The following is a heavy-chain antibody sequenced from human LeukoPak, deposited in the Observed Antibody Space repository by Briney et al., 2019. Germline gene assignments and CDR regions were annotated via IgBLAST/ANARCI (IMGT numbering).Heavy chain of an antibody. Sequence: ASVKVSCKASGYTFTSYDINWVRPATGQGLEWMGWMNPNRGKTGYAQKLQGRVTMTRNTSISTAYMELSSLRSEDTAVYYCAREALSGTTTGLGLYYYYYYMDVWGKGTTVTVSS. D-gene: IGHD1-26*01. CDR1: GYTFTSYD. V-gene: IGHV1-8*01. CDR3: AREALSGTTTGLGLYYYYYYMDV. CDR2: MNPNRGKT. J-gene: IGHJ6*03.